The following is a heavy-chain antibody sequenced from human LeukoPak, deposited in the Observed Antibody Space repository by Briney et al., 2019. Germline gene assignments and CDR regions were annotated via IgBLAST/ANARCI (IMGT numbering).Heavy chain of an antibody. D-gene: IGHD6-13*01. Sequence: PGGSLRLSCAASGFTFSSYSMNWVRQAPGKGLEWVSSISSSSSYIYYADSVKGRFTISRDNAKNSLYLQMNSLRAEDTAVYYCARVVEAAAHGYYGMDVWGQGTTVTVSS. CDR2: ISSSSSYI. CDR3: ARVVEAAAHGYYGMDV. J-gene: IGHJ6*02. CDR1: GFTFSSYS. V-gene: IGHV3-21*01.